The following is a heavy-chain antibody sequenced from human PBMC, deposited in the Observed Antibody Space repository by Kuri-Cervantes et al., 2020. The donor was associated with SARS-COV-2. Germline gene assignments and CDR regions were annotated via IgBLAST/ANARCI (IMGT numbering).Heavy chain of an antibody. CDR2: VNPDNGRA. D-gene: IGHD1-7*01. CDR1: GYTFTSYG. J-gene: IGHJ6*03. Sequence: ASVKVSCKASGYTFTSYGINWVRQAPGQGLEWVGWVNPDNGRAGFAEKFQGRVTISSNTSMNTVYLDLYSLRSGDTAVYYCARGVRGNWDSQHNYYYYMDVWGKGTTVTVSS. CDR3: ARGVRGNWDSQHNYYYYMDV. V-gene: IGHV1-8*02.